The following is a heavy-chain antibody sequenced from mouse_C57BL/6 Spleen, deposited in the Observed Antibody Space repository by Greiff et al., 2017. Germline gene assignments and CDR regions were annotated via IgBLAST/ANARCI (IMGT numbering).Heavy chain of an antibody. CDR3: ARSGYGYDERNFDY. D-gene: IGHD2-2*01. J-gene: IGHJ2*01. Sequence: VQLQQSGAELVRPGTSVKVSCKASGYAFTNYLIEWVKQRPGQGLEWIGVINPGSGGTNYNEKFKGKATLTADKSSSTAYMQLSSLTSEDSAVYFCARSGYGYDERNFDYGGQGTTLTVSS. CDR1: GYAFTNYL. CDR2: INPGSGGT. V-gene: IGHV1-54*01.